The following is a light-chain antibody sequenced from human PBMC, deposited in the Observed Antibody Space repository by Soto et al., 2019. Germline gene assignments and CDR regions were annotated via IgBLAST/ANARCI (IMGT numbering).Light chain of an antibody. J-gene: IGKJ5*01. V-gene: IGKV3-20*01. CDR1: QSVSSSY. CDR3: QQYGSSLLIT. CDR2: GAS. Sequence: EIVLTQSPGTLSLSPGERATLSCRASQSVSSSYLAWYQRKPGQSPRLLIYGASSRATGIPDRFSGSGSGTDFTLTISRLEPEDVAVYYCQQYGSSLLITFGQGTRLEI.